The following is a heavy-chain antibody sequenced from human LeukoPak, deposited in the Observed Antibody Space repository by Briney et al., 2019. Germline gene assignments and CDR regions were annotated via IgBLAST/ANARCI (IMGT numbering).Heavy chain of an antibody. J-gene: IGHJ6*02. CDR3: ARWGTAMVIDGMDV. Sequence: ASVKVSYKASGYTFTSFDINWVRQATGQGLEWMGWMNPNSGNTGYAQKFQGRVTMTRNTSISTAYMELSSLRSEDTAVYYCARWGTAMVIDGMDVWGQGTTVTVSS. CDR2: MNPNSGNT. D-gene: IGHD5-18*01. V-gene: IGHV1-8*01. CDR1: GYTFTSFD.